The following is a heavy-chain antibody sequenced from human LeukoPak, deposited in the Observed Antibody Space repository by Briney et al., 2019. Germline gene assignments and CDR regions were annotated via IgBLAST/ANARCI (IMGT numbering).Heavy chain of an antibody. CDR3: APYGGLDY. D-gene: IGHD3-10*01. CDR2: ISGTDYNT. CDR1: GFSSGGYA. V-gene: IGHV3-23*01. J-gene: IGHJ4*02. Sequence: GGSLRLSCAASGFSSGGYAMGWVRQVPGKGLEWVSTISGTDYNTYYADSVKGRFTISRDNSRNTLSLLMISLRAEDTAVYYCAPYGGLDYWGQGTLVTVSS.